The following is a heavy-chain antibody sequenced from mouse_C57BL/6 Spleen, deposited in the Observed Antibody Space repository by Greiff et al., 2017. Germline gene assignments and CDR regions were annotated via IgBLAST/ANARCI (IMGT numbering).Heavy chain of an antibody. CDR1: GYAFSSYW. J-gene: IGHJ2*01. CDR2: IYPGDGDT. D-gene: IGHD3-2*02. CDR3: ARSGNLYYFDY. Sequence: QVQLQQSGAELVKPGASVKISCKASGYAFSSYWMNWVKQRPGKGLEWIGQIYPGDGDTNYNGKFKGKATLTADKSSSTAYMQLSSLTSEDSAVYFCARSGNLYYFDYWGQGTTLTVSS. V-gene: IGHV1-80*01.